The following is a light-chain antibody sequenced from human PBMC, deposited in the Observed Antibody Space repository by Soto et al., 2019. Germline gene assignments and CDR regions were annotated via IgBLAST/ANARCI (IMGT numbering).Light chain of an antibody. CDR2: GAS. CDR1: RSVTSN. Sequence: ETVMTQSPATLSVAPGGRATLSCRASRSVTSNLAWYQQKPGQAPRLLIYGASTRATGVPARFSASGSGTEFTLTISSLQSEDFAIYYCQQYNYLPQTFGQGTKVEIK. J-gene: IGKJ1*01. V-gene: IGKV3-15*01. CDR3: QQYNYLPQT.